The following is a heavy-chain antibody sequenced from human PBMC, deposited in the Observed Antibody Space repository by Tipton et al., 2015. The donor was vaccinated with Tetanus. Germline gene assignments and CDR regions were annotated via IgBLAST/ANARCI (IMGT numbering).Heavy chain of an antibody. Sequence: LRLSCAVSGDSLSTGFYSWSWIRQPPGKGLEWIGYIYHTGSTYYNPPPQSRVIMSVDMSKNQFSLRLKSVTAADTAVYFCARAGKVHTFDHWGQGILVTVSS. CDR1: GDSLSTGFYS. CDR2: IYHTGST. CDR3: ARAGKVHTFDH. V-gene: IGHV4-30-2*01. J-gene: IGHJ4*02.